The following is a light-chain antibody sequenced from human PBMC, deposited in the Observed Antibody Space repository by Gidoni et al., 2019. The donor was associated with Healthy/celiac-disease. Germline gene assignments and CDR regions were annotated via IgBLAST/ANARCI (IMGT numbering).Light chain of an antibody. CDR2: DVS. V-gene: IGLV2-14*01. Sequence: QSALTQPASVSGSPGQPSTISCTGTSSDVGGYNYVSWYQQDPGKAPKLMIYDVSNRPSGVSNRFSGSKSGNTASLTISGLQAEDEADYYCSSYTSSSTLVVFGGGTKLTVL. J-gene: IGLJ2*01. CDR1: SSDVGGYNY. CDR3: SSYTSSSTLVV.